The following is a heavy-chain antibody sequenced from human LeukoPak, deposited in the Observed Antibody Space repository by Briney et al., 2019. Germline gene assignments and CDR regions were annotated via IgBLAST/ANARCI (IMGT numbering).Heavy chain of an antibody. J-gene: IGHJ4*02. CDR2: ISSSSSYI. CDR1: GFTFSSYS. D-gene: IGHD1-20*01. V-gene: IGHV3-21*01. Sequence: GGSLRLSCAASGFTFSSYSMNWVRQAPGKGLEWVSSISSSSSYIYYADSVKGRFTISRDNAKNSLYLQMNSLRVEDTAVYYCASGGYNWNRLDYWGQGTLVTVSS. CDR3: ASGGYNWNRLDY.